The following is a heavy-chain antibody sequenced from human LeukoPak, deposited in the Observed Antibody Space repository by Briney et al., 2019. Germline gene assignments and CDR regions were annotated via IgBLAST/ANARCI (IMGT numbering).Heavy chain of an antibody. D-gene: IGHD3-3*01. V-gene: IGHV3-21*01. CDR1: GFTFSSYS. CDR2: ISSSSSYI. CDR3: ARDTGDYDFWSGYYYYFDY. J-gene: IGHJ4*02. Sequence: GGSLRLSCAAYGFTFSSYSMNWVRQAPGKGLEWVSSISSSSSYIYYADSVKGRFTISRDNAKNSLYLQMNSLRAEDTAVYYCARDTGDYDFWSGYYYYFDYWGQGTLVTVSS.